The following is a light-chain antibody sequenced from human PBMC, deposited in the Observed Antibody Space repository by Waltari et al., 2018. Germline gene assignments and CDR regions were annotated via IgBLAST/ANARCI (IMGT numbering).Light chain of an antibody. CDR2: KAS. J-gene: IGKJ2*01. V-gene: IGKV1-39*01. Sequence: DIPLTQSPSSLSASVGDRVTITCRASHNINIFLNWYQQKPGEGPKLLIYKASFMEGGVPSRFSGSGSGTEFSLSISSLQPEDFATYYCQQSYSVPYTFGQGTNLGI. CDR3: QQSYSVPYT. CDR1: HNINIF.